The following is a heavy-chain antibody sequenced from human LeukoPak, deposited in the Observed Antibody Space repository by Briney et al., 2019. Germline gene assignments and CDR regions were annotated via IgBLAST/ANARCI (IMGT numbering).Heavy chain of an antibody. J-gene: IGHJ5*02. CDR2: INHSGGT. Sequence: SETLSLTCAVYGGSFSGYYWSWVRQPPGKGLEWIGEINHSGGTNYNPSLKSRVTISVDTSKNQFSLKLSSVTAADTAVYYCAPMNWFDPWGQGTLVTVSA. V-gene: IGHV4-34*01. CDR1: GGSFSGYY. CDR3: APMNWFDP.